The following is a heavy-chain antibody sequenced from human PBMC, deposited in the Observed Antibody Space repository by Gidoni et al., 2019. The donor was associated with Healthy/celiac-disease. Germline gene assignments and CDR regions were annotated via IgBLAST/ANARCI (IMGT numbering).Heavy chain of an antibody. Sequence: QVQLQESGPGLVKPSQTLSLTCTVSGGSISSGGYYWSWICQHPGKGLEWIGYIYCSGSTYYNPSLKSRVTISVDTSKNQFSLKLSSVTAADTAVYYCARGGSSYTSWFDPWGQGTLVTVSS. CDR1: GGSISSGGYY. V-gene: IGHV4-31*03. CDR2: IYCSGST. D-gene: IGHD2-2*02. CDR3: ARGGSSYTSWFDP. J-gene: IGHJ5*02.